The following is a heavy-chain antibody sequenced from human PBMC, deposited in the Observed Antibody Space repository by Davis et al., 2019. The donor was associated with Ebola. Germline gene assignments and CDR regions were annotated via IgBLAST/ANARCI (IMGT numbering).Heavy chain of an antibody. CDR3: ASSVPRHYYFDY. CDR2: ISSSSSHI. V-gene: IGHV3-21*01. J-gene: IGHJ4*02. CDR1: RFTFSSYS. Sequence: GESLKISCAASRFTFSSYSMNWVRQAPGKGLEWVSSISSSSSHIFYADSMKGRFTISRDNAKNSLYLQMNSLRAEDTAVYYCASSVPRHYYFDYWGQGTLVTVSS. D-gene: IGHD2-2*01.